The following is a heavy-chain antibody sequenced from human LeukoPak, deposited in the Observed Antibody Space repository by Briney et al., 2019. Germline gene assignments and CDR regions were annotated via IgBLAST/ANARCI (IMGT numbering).Heavy chain of an antibody. Sequence: ASVKVSCTASGYTFTSYGISWVRQAPGQGLEWMGWISAYNGNTNYAQKLQGRVTMTTDTSTSTAYMELRSLRSDDTAVYYCARVPPYYYDSSGLDYWGQGTLVTVSS. V-gene: IGHV1-18*01. CDR3: ARVPPYYYDSSGLDY. D-gene: IGHD3-22*01. CDR1: GYTFTSYG. J-gene: IGHJ4*02. CDR2: ISAYNGNT.